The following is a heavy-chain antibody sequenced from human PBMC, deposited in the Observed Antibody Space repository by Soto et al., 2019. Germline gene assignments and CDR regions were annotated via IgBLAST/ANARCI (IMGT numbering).Heavy chain of an antibody. CDR1: GFTFSSYG. CDR2: ISYDGSNK. D-gene: IGHD5-12*01. CDR3: AKDHPGYSGYDYFDY. V-gene: IGHV3-30*18. Sequence: GGSLRLSCAASGFTFSSYGMHWVRQAPGKGLEWVAVISYDGSNKYYADSVKGRFTISRDNSKNTLYLQMNSLRAEDTAVYYCAKDHPGYSGYDYFDYWGQGTLVTVSS. J-gene: IGHJ4*02.